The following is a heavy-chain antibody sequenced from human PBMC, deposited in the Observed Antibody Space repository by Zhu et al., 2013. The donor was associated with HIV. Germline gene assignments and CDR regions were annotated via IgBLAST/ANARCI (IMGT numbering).Heavy chain of an antibody. V-gene: IGHV1-24*01. Sequence: QVQLVQSGAEVKKPGASVKVSCKVSGYTLTELSMHWVRQAPGKGLEWMGGFDPEDGETIYAQRFQDRVTMTEDTSADTAYMALSSLRSEDTAIYYCATAGTVVVSTAPSNWYFDLWGRGTLVTVSS. CDR2: FDPEDGET. J-gene: IGHJ2*01. CDR1: GYTLTELS. CDR3: ATAGTVVVSTAPSNWYFDL. D-gene: IGHD2-2*01.